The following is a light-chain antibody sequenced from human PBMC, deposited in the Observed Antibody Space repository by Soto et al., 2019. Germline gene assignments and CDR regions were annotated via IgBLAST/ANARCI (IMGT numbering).Light chain of an antibody. J-gene: IGLJ1*01. CDR1: SSDVGGYNY. Sequence: QSVLTQPRSVSGSPGQSVTISCTGTSSDVGGYNYVSWYQQHPGKAPKLIIYDVSKRPSGVPDRFSGSKSGNTASLTISGLQAEYEADYYCCSYAGSYTYVLGTGTKLTVL. CDR2: DVS. V-gene: IGLV2-11*01. CDR3: CSYAGSYTYV.